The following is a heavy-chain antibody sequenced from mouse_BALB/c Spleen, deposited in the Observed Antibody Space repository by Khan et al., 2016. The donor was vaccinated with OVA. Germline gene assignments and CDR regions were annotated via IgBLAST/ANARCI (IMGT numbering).Heavy chain of an antibody. CDR3: GRGGYYGYLDV. D-gene: IGHD2-2*01. J-gene: IGHJ1*01. CDR1: GFDFSRYW. CDR2: INPDSNTI. Sequence: EVQLVESGGGLVQPGGSLKLFCAASGFDFSRYWMSWVRQAPGKGLEWIGEINPDSNTINYRPSLKDKFIISRDNAKNTLYLQMSKVRSEDTALYYGGRGGYYGYLDVLGAGTTVTVSS. V-gene: IGHV4-1*02.